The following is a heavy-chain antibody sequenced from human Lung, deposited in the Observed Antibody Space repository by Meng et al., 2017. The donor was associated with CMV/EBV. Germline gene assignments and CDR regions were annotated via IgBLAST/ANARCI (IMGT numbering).Heavy chain of an antibody. CDR1: GYSFNSYI. V-gene: IGHV1-18*04. J-gene: IGHJ5*02. CDR2: VNSYTGDT. CDR3: ARISMIRGIIITGWVDP. Sequence: ASVKVSCKAYGYSFNSYIISWVRQAPGQGLEWMGWVNSYTGDTDYAQQFQERITMTTDTSTTTVYMELRSLRTDDTAAYYCARISMIRGIIITGWVDPWGHRTLVTLSS. D-gene: IGHD3-10*01.